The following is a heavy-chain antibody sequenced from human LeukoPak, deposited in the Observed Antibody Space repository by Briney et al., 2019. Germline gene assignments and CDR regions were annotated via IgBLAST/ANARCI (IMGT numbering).Heavy chain of an antibody. CDR1: GFTFTNAW. D-gene: IGHD3-16*01. CDR2: ISSSSSYI. CDR3: ARDRLGLSHQGGDI. V-gene: IGHV3-21*01. J-gene: IGHJ3*02. Sequence: GGSLRLSCEASGFTFTNAWMNWVRQAPGKGLEWVSSISSSSSYIYYADSVKGRFTIPRDNAKNSLYLQMNSLRAEDTAVYYCARDRLGLSHQGGDIWGQGTMVTVSS.